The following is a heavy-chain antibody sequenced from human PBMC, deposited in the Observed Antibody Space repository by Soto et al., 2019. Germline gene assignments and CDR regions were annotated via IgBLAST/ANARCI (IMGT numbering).Heavy chain of an antibody. D-gene: IGHD6-13*01. J-gene: IGHJ6*03. V-gene: IGHV5-51*01. CDR3: ARRGVIGHSSSGAGHYYMDV. CDR1: GYSFTSYW. CDR2: IYPGDSDT. Sequence: PGESLKISCKGSGYSFTSYWIGWVRQMPGKGLEWMGIIYPGDSDTRYSPSFQGQVTISADKSISTAYLQWSSLKASDTAMYYCARRGVIGHSSSGAGHYYMDVWGKGTTVTVSS.